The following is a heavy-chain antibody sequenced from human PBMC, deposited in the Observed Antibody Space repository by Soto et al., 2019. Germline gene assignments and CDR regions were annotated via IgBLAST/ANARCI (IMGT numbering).Heavy chain of an antibody. J-gene: IGHJ4*02. CDR3: ARLPRSRYYYGSGSYEFDY. CDR2: ISAYNGNT. Sequence: ASVKVSCKASGYTFTSYGISWVRQAPGQGLEWMGWISAYNGNTNYAQKLQGRVTMTTDTSTSTAYMELRSLRSDDTAVYYCARLPRSRYYYGSGSYEFDYWRQGTLVTVSS. V-gene: IGHV1-18*01. D-gene: IGHD3-10*01. CDR1: GYTFTSYG.